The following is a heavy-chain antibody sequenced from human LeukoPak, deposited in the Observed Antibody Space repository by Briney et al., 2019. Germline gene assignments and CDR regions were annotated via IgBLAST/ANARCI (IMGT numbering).Heavy chain of an antibody. Sequence: GASVKVSCKASGYTFNSHGISWVRQAPGQGLEWMGWISAYNGDTNYGQKFQGRVTLTTDRTTSTAYLELRSLRSDDTAVYYCARVRYCSGGGNSCYSYYYYGMDVWGQGTTFTVSS. CDR1: GYTFNSHG. CDR3: ARVRYCSGGGNSCYSYYYYGMDV. CDR2: ISAYNGDT. D-gene: IGHD2-15*01. J-gene: IGHJ6*02. V-gene: IGHV1-18*04.